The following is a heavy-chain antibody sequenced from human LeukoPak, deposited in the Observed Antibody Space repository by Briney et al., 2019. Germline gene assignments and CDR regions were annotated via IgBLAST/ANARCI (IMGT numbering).Heavy chain of an antibody. CDR2: IYYSGST. CDR1: GGSISSYF. CDR3: ARSTTPYCSSTSCSANHYYYYMDV. Sequence: SETLSLTSTVSGGSISSYFWSWIRQPPGKGLEWIGYIYYSGSTNYNPSLKSRVTISVDTSKNQFSLKLSSVTAADTAVYYCARSTTPYCSSTSCSANHYYYYMDVWGKGTTVTVSS. D-gene: IGHD2-2*01. V-gene: IGHV4-59*01. J-gene: IGHJ6*03.